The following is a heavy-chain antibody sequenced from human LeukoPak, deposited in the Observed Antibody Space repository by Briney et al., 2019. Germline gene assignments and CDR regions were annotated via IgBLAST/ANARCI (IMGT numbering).Heavy chain of an antibody. Sequence: PGGSLRLSCAASGFTFRSYWMHWVRQAPGKGLVWVSRINSDGSSTSYADSVKGRFTISRDNAKNTLYLQMNSLRAEDTAVYYCATAKYSSSPAFWGQGTLVTVSS. CDR1: GFTFRSYW. J-gene: IGHJ4*02. CDR3: ATAKYSSSPAF. CDR2: INSDGSST. V-gene: IGHV3-74*01. D-gene: IGHD6-13*01.